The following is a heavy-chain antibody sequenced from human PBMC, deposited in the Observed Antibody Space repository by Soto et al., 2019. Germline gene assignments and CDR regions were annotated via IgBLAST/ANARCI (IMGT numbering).Heavy chain of an antibody. D-gene: IGHD2-15*01. Sequence: QLQLQESGSGLVKPSQTLSLTCAVSGGSISSCGYSWRWIRQPPGKGLEWIGYIYHSGSTYYNPSLKSRVTISVDRSTNQFSLKRSSVTAAATAVYYCARGQVVAAQHWGQGTLVTVSS. J-gene: IGHJ4*02. CDR3: ARGQVVAAQH. CDR2: IYHSGST. CDR1: GGSISSCGYS. V-gene: IGHV4-30-2*01.